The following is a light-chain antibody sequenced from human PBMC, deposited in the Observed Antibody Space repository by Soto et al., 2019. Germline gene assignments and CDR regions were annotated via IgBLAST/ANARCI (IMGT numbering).Light chain of an antibody. CDR1: QSVSSN. CDR2: YAS. V-gene: IGKV3-15*01. J-gene: IGKJ4*01. Sequence: EIVMTQSPATLSVSPGERATLSCRASQSVSSNLAWYQQKPGQAPRLLTYYASTRATGIPARFSGSGSGTEFTLTISSLQSEDFAIYYCQQYNYWPTFGGGTKVDNK. CDR3: QQYNYWPT.